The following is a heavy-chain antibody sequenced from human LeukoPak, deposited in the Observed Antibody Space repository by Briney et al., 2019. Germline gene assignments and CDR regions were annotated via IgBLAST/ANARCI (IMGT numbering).Heavy chain of an antibody. CDR2: ISGSGGST. D-gene: IGHD3-10*01. CDR3: ARSEVVVRGAYFDY. V-gene: IGHV3-23*01. CDR1: GFTFSSYG. Sequence: GGTLRLSCAASGFTFSSYGMSWVRQAPGKGLEWVSAISGSGGSTYYADSVKGRFTISRDNAKNSLYLQMNSLRAEDTAVYYCARSEVVVRGAYFDYWGQGTLVTVSS. J-gene: IGHJ4*02.